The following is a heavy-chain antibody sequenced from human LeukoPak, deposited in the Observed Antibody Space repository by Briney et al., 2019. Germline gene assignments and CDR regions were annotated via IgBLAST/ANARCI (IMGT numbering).Heavy chain of an antibody. CDR2: IYYSGST. CDR3: AGSHLGPAAMFGMDV. D-gene: IGHD2-2*01. Sequence: SETLSLTCTVSGGSISTYYWSWIRQPPGKGLEWIGNIYYSGSTIYNPSLESRVTMSVDTSKNQFSLNLTSVTAADTAMYYCAGSHLGPAAMFGMDVWGQGTTVTVSS. V-gene: IGHV4-59*01. CDR1: GGSISTYY. J-gene: IGHJ6*02.